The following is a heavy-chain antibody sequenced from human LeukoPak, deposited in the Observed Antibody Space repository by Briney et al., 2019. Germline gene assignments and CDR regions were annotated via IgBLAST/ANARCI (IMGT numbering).Heavy chain of an antibody. D-gene: IGHD4-17*01. V-gene: IGHV3-48*04. CDR1: GFTLSSYS. CDR2: ISSSSSTI. CDR3: ARDRSTVHFDY. J-gene: IGHJ4*02. Sequence: GGSLRLSCAASGFTLSSYSMNWVRQAPGKGLEWVSYISSSSSTIYYADSVKGRFTISRDNAKNSLYLQMNSLRAEDTAVYYCARDRSTVHFDYWGQGTLVTVSS.